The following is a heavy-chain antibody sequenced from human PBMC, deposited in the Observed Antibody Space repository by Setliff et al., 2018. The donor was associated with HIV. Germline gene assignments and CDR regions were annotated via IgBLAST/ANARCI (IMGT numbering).Heavy chain of an antibody. J-gene: IGHJ3*01. D-gene: IGHD4-17*01. Sequence: LSLTCTVSGGSISGYYWGWIRQPPGTGLGWVGTVYYTGNTFYNPSLRNRVTISVDTSKNYLSLKVTSVSAADPAVYTCARVQMAYAAFDVWGQGTMVTVSS. CDR2: VYYTGNT. CDR1: GGSISGYY. CDR3: ARVQMAYAAFDV. V-gene: IGHV4-39*02.